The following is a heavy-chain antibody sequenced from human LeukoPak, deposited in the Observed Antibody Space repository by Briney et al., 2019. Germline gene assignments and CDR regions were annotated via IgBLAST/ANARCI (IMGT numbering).Heavy chain of an antibody. CDR2: IYYSGST. Sequence: SQTLSLTCTVSGGSISSGGYYWSWIRQHPGKGLEWVGYIYYSGSTYYNPSLKSRVTISVDTSKNQFSLKLSSVTAADTAVYYCARDSSTLNGMDVWGQGTTVTVSS. J-gene: IGHJ6*02. D-gene: IGHD2-2*01. CDR3: ARDSSTLNGMDV. V-gene: IGHV4-31*03. CDR1: GGSISSGGYY.